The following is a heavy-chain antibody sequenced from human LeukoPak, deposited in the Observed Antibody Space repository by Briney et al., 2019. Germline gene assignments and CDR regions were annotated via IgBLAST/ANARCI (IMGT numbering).Heavy chain of an antibody. CDR2: MNPNSGNT. CDR1: GYTFTSYD. J-gene: IGHJ4*02. D-gene: IGHD3-10*01. CDR3: ARGPHYYYGSGSYSPDFDY. V-gene: IGHV1-8*01. Sequence: ASVKVSCKASGYTFTSYDINWVRQATGQGLEWMGWMNPNSGNTGYAQKFQGRVTMTRNTSISTAYMELSSLRSEDTAVYYCARGPHYYYGSGSYSPDFDYWGQGTLVTVSS.